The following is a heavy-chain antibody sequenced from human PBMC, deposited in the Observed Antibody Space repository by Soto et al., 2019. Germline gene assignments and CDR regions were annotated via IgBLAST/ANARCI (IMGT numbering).Heavy chain of an antibody. V-gene: IGHV3-30*03. CDR2: ISFDGTSK. J-gene: IGHJ5*02. CDR1: GFTLTTYG. CDR3: ARGLYGSDWFNYFDP. Sequence: QVQLVESGGGVVQPGGSLRLSCAASGFTLTTYGMHWVRQAPGKGLEWVAMISFDGTSKHYTDSVEGRFTISRDNSNNALYLQMNSLRPEDTAIYHCARGLYGSDWFNYFDPWGHGTLVTVSS. D-gene: IGHD6-19*01.